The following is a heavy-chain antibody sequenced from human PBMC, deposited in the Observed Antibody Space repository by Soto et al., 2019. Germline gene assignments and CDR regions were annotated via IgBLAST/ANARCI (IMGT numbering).Heavy chain of an antibody. J-gene: IGHJ6*02. V-gene: IGHV3-20*04. CDR1: GFTFDDYG. Sequence: GGSLRLSCAASGFTFDDYGMSWVRQAPGKGLEWVSGINWNGGSTGYADSVKGRFTISRDNAKNSLYLQMNSLRAEDTALYYCARDIIVGASYYYYGMDVWGQGTTVTVSS. CDR2: INWNGGST. CDR3: ARDIIVGASYYYYGMDV. D-gene: IGHD1-26*01.